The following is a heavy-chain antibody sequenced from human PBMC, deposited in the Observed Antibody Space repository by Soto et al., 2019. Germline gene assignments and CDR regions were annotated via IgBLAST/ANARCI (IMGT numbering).Heavy chain of an antibody. CDR1: GFTFSSYA. CDR2: ISGSGGST. Sequence: PGGSLRLSCAAPGFTFSSYAMSWVRQAPGKGLEWVSAISGSGGSTYYADSVKGRFTISRDNSKNTLYLQMNSLRAEDTAVYYCAKDSSGSYFPFDYWGQGTLVTVSS. V-gene: IGHV3-23*01. J-gene: IGHJ4*02. CDR3: AKDSSGSYFPFDY. D-gene: IGHD1-26*01.